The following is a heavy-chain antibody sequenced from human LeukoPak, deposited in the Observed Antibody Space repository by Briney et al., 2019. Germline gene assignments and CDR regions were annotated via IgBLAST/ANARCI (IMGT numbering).Heavy chain of an antibody. CDR2: VNPSSGDT. V-gene: IGHV1-2*02. CDR1: GYTFTGYY. Sequence: PSVKVSRKASGYTFTGYYIHWVRQAPGQGLEWMGWVNPSSGDTSYAQKFQGRVTMTRDTSISTAYMDLSSLRSDDTAVYYCARGADVEYFQHWGQGKLVTVSS. J-gene: IGHJ1*01. CDR3: ARGADVEYFQH.